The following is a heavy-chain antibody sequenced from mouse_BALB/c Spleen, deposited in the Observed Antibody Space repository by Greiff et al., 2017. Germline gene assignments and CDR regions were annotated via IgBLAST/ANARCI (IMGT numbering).Heavy chain of an antibody. Sequence: VQLQQSGADLARPGASVKMSCKASGYTFTSYTMHWVKQRPGQGLEWIGYINPSSGYTNYNQKFKDKATLTADKSSSTAYMQLSSLTSEDSAVYYCLNGSSAWFAYWGQGTLVTVSA. J-gene: IGHJ3*01. D-gene: IGHD1-3*01. V-gene: IGHV1-4*01. CDR1: GYTFTSYT. CDR3: LNGSSAWFAY. CDR2: INPSSGYT.